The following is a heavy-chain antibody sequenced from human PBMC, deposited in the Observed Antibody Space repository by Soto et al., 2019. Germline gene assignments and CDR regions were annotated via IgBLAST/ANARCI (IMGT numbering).Heavy chain of an antibody. CDR1: GDSIKNNW. D-gene: IGHD3-3*01. V-gene: IGHV4-4*02. CDR3: VRGNDNNDFWNKWSLEP. Sequence: QVQVQESGPGLVKPSGTLSLTCVVSGDSIKNNWWSWVRQPPGKGLEWIGEIYQTGTINYNPSLRSRVTLSVDKSKNQLSLKVDSVTAADTAVYYCVRGNDNNDFWNKWSLEPWGQGTLVTVSS. J-gene: IGHJ5*02. CDR2: IYQTGTI.